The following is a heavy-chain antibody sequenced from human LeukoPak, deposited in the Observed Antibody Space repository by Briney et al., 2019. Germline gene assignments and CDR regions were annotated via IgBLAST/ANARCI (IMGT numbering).Heavy chain of an antibody. CDR1: GFTFSSYA. V-gene: IGHV3-7*01. Sequence: GGSLRLSCAASGFTFSSYAMSWVRQAPGKGLEWVANIKQDGSEKYYVDSVKGRFTISRDNAKNSLYLQMNSLRAEDTAVYYCARAGHYYGSGSYSHWGQGTLVTVSS. J-gene: IGHJ4*02. CDR3: ARAGHYYGSGSYSH. D-gene: IGHD3-10*01. CDR2: IKQDGSEK.